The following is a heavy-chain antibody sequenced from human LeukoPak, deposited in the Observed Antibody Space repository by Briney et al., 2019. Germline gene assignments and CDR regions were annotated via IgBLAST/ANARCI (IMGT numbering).Heavy chain of an antibody. CDR2: INHSGST. Sequence: TSETLSLTCAVYGGSFSGYYWSWIRQPPGKGLEWIGEINHSGSTNYNPSLKSRVTISVDTSKNQFSLKLSSVTAADTAVYYCARIRGENPGHCSGGSCYSDYWGHGALVTVSS. V-gene: IGHV4-34*01. CDR3: ARIRGENPGHCSGGSCYSDY. CDR1: GGSFSGYY. D-gene: IGHD2-15*01. J-gene: IGHJ4*03.